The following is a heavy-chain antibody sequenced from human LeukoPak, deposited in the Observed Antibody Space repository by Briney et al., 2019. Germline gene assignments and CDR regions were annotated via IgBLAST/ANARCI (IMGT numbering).Heavy chain of an antibody. CDR3: AKGVVVAPDVTPFDY. CDR1: GLTFNNYA. D-gene: IGHD2-2*01. Sequence: AGGSLRLSCAVSGLTFNNYAMNWVRQAPGKGLEWVSGISGRGASKYYADSVKGRFTISRDNSKNTLYLQMNSLRAEDTAVYYCAKGVVVAPDVTPFDYWGQGTLVTVSS. J-gene: IGHJ4*02. CDR2: ISGRGASK. V-gene: IGHV3-23*01.